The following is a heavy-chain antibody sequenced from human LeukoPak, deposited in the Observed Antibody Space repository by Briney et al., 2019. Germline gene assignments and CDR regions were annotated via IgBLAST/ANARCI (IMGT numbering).Heavy chain of an antibody. D-gene: IGHD1-1*01. CDR1: GGSISSGGYY. CDR2: IYYSGST. CDR3: ARDHQGTTHAFDI. J-gene: IGHJ3*02. Sequence: SETLSLTCTVSGGSISSGGYYWSWIRQHPGKGLEWIGYIYYSGSTYYNPSLKIRVTISVDTSKNQFSLKLSSVTAADTAVYYCARDHQGTTHAFDIWGQGTMVTVSS. V-gene: IGHV4-31*03.